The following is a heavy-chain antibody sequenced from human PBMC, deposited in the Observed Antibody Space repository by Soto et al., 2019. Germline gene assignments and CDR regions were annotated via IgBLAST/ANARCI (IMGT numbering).Heavy chain of an antibody. CDR3: AREIVVVPAAIDSHYYYGMDV. CDR2: IYYSGST. V-gene: IGHV4-31*03. D-gene: IGHD2-2*01. CDR1: GGFISSGGYY. Sequence: SETLSLTCTVSGGFISSGGYYWSWIRQHPGKGLEWIGYIYYSGSTYYNPSLKSRVTISVDTSKNQFSLKLSSVTAADTAVYYCAREIVVVPAAIDSHYYYGMDVWGQGTTVTVSS. J-gene: IGHJ6*02.